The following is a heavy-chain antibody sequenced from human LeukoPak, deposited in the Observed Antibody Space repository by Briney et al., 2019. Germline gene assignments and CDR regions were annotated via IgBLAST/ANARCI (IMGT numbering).Heavy chain of an antibody. D-gene: IGHD4-23*01. CDR3: ARVFDGGNSIAVSTRYFDL. V-gene: IGHV3-53*01. CDR1: GFTVSSTY. J-gene: IGHJ2*01. Sequence: GGSLRLSCAASGFTVSSTYMSWVRQAPGTGLEWVSIIYSGGSTYYADSVKGRFTISRDNSKNTLYLQMNSLRAEDTAVYYCARVFDGGNSIAVSTRYFDLWGRGTLVTVSS. CDR2: IYSGGST.